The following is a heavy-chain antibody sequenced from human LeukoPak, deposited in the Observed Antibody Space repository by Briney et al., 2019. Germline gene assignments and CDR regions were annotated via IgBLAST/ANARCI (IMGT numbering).Heavy chain of an antibody. CDR2: INPSGGST. CDR3: ARGGTAMEVDY. CDR1: GYTFTSYD. Sequence: ASVKVSCKASGYTFTSYDINWVRQAPGQGLEWMGIINPSGGSTSYAQKFQGRVTMTRDTSTNTVYMELSSLRSEDTAVYYCARGGTAMEVDYWGQGTLVTVSS. V-gene: IGHV1-46*01. J-gene: IGHJ4*02. D-gene: IGHD5-18*01.